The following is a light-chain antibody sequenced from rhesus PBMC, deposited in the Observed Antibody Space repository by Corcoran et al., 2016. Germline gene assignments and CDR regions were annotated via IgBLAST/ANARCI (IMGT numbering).Light chain of an antibody. CDR1: QSVGNY. J-gene: IGKJ4*01. CDR2: GAY. CDR3: QQTDTLST. Sequence: ETVVTQSPATLSLSPGERATLSCRASQSVGNYLAWYQQKPGQAPRLRILGAYNRATGIPDRFSGSGSGTNFTLTISSLEPEDVGVYYCQQTDTLSTFGEGTKVELK. V-gene: IGKV3-24*04.